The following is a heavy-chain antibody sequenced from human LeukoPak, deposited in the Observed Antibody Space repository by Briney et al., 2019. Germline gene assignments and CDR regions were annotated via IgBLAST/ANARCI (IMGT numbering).Heavy chain of an antibody. V-gene: IGHV3-33*08. J-gene: IGHJ4*02. CDR3: ARDAGYSSSWFDY. CDR2: IWYDGSNK. CDR1: GFTFSSYG. Sequence: GGSLRLSCAASGFTFSSYGMHWVRQAPGKGLEWVAVIWYDGSNKYYADSVKGRFTISRDNSKNTLYLQMNSLRAEDTAVHYCARDAGYSSSWFDYWGREPWSPSPQ. D-gene: IGHD6-13*01.